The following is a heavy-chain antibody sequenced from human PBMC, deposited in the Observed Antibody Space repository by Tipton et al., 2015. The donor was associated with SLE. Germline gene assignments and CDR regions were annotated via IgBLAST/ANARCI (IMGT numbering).Heavy chain of an antibody. D-gene: IGHD3-10*01. V-gene: IGHV3-23*01. CDR3: ATRGY. CDR1: GFTFSSYS. CDR2: ISGGSDIT. J-gene: IGHJ4*02. Sequence: SLRLSCAASGFTFSSYSMTWVRQAPGKALEWVSIISGGSDITNYADSVKGRFTISRDSSKNILSLQMNSLTVEDTAVYHCATRGYWGQGTLVTVSS.